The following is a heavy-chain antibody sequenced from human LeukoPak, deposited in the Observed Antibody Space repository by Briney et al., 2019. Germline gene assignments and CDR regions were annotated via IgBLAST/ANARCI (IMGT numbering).Heavy chain of an antibody. CDR2: ISYDGSNK. V-gene: IGHV3-30*18. CDR3: AKVDYWSPENYFDS. CDR1: GFTFSSYG. J-gene: IGHJ4*02. Sequence: GGSLRLSCAASGFTFSSYGMHWVRQAPGKGLEWVAVISYDGSNKYYADSVKGRFTISRDNSKNTLYLQMNRLRAEDTAVYYCAKVDYWSPENYFDSWGQGILVTVSS. D-gene: IGHD1-1*01.